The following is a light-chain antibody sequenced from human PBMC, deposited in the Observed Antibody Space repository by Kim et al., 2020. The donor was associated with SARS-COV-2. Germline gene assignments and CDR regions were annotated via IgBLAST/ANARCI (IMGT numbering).Light chain of an antibody. V-gene: IGKV1-5*01. CDR2: DAS. J-gene: IGKJ1*01. CDR3: QQYSGT. Sequence: GDRVTITCRASQNINNWLAWYQQKPGKAPKVLIYDASSLQSGVPSRFSGSGYGTEFTLTISSLQPDDFATYYCQQYSGTFGQGTKVDIK. CDR1: QNINNW.